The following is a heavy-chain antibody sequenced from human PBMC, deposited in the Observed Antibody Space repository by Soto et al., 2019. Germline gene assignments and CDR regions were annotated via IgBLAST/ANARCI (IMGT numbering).Heavy chain of an antibody. CDR1: GFTFSSYA. D-gene: IGHD1-26*01. CDR2: ISGSGGST. Sequence: GGSLRLSCAASGFTFSSYAMSWVRQAPGKGLEWVSAISGSGGSTYYADSVKGRFTISRDNSKNTLYLQMYSLRAEDTAVYYCAKPLYSGSYFFDYWGQGTLVTVSS. V-gene: IGHV3-23*01. CDR3: AKPLYSGSYFFDY. J-gene: IGHJ4*02.